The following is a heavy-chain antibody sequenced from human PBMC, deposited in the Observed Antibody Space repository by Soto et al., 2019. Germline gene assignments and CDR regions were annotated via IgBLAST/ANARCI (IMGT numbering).Heavy chain of an antibody. CDR3: ARGLRAASGRDYFQY. CDR2: IWYDGSNT. Sequence: QVQLVESGGGVVKPGRSLTLSCAASGFIFSSYGMHWVRQAPGKGLQWVAVIWYDGSNTYYADSVKGRFTIARDNSKKTLYLQMTSLRAEYTAVYYCARGLRAASGRDYFQYWGQGTLVTVSS. J-gene: IGHJ1*01. V-gene: IGHV3-33*01. D-gene: IGHD6-13*01. CDR1: GFIFSSYG.